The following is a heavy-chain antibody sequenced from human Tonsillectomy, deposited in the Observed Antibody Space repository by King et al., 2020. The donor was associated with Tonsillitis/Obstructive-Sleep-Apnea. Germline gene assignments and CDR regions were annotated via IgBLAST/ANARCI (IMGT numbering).Heavy chain of an antibody. CDR3: ATRLGDLSNAFDI. D-gene: IGHD6-25*01. J-gene: IGHJ3*02. Sequence: VQLVESGGGLVQPGGSLRLSCAASGFTFSSYAMHWVRQAPGKGLEYVSAISSNGGSTYYANSVRGRFTISRHNSKNTLYLQMGSLRAEDMAVYYCATRLGDLSNAFDIWGQGTMVTVSS. CDR1: GFTFSSYA. CDR2: ISSNGGST. V-gene: IGHV3-64*01.